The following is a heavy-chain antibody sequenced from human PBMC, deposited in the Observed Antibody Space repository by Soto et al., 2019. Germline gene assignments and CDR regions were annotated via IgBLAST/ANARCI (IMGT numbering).Heavy chain of an antibody. J-gene: IGHJ5*02. D-gene: IGHD3-22*01. V-gene: IGHV1-18*01. CDR1: GYTFTSSG. CDR2: ISPDKGNT. CDR3: ARDPTRMTMTVEIMMVGWFDP. Sequence: QVQLVQSGAEVKKPGASVKVSCKASGYTFTSSGISWVRQAPGQGLEWMGWISPDKGNTNYAQNFRDRVSMTTDTSTSTAYMELRSLRSDDTAVYYCARDPTRMTMTVEIMMVGWFDPWGPGTLVTVSS.